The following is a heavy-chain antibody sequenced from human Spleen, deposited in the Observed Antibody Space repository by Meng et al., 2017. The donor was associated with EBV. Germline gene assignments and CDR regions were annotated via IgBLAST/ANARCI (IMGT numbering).Heavy chain of an antibody. CDR1: GGSFSGDY. CDR3: ARGTSRPSMYYFDY. Sequence: QVQLQQRGAGLLKPSETLSLTCAVYGGSFSGDYWSWIRQPPGKGLEWIGEINHSGSTNYNPSLESRVTVSIDKSKNQFSLKLSSVTAADTAVYYCARGTSRPSMYYFDYWGQGTLVTVSS. V-gene: IGHV4-34*01. J-gene: IGHJ4*02. D-gene: IGHD6-13*01. CDR2: INHSGST.